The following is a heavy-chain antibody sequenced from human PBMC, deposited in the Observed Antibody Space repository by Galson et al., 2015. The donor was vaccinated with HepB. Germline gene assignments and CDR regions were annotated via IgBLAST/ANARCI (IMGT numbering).Heavy chain of an antibody. CDR3: ARARLPNAGVGSGWLYWFDP. J-gene: IGHJ5*02. V-gene: IGHV1-46*01. CDR1: GYTFTSYY. Sequence: SVKVSCKASGYTFTSYYMHWVRQAPGQGLEWMGIINPSGGSTSYAQKFQGRVTMTRDTSTSTVYMELSSLRSEDTAVYYCARARLPNAGVGSGWLYWFDPWGQGTLVTVSS. D-gene: IGHD6-19*01. CDR2: INPSGGST.